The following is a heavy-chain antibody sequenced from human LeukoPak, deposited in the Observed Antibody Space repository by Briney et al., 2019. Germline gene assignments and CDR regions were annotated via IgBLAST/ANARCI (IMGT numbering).Heavy chain of an antibody. D-gene: IGHD2-15*01. CDR2: INPYSGDT. CDR3: ARASVENTLRIDDY. V-gene: IGHV1-2*02. CDR1: GYTFTYCY. J-gene: IGHJ4*02. Sequence: ASVKVSCKASGYTFTYCYMHWVRQAPGQGLEWMGWINPYSGDTNYAQKFQGRVTTTRDTSITTAYMDLSRLKSDDTAVYYCARASVENTLRIDDYWGQGTLVTVSS.